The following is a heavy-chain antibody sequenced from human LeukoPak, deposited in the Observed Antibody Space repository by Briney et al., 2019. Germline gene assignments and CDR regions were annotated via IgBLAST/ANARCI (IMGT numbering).Heavy chain of an antibody. CDR2: IRISSTYI. CDR1: GFTFSSYT. CDR3: AGVQYQAAAGNRKHYHYYYMDV. V-gene: IGHV3-21*01. D-gene: IGHD6-13*01. J-gene: IGHJ6*03. Sequence: GGSLRLSCAVSGFTFSSYTMNWVRQAPRTGRGRVSSIRISSTYIYYADSVKSRFTISRDNTKNSLYLQMNSLRAEDTAVYYCAGVQYQAAAGNRKHYHYYYMDVWGKGTTVTISS.